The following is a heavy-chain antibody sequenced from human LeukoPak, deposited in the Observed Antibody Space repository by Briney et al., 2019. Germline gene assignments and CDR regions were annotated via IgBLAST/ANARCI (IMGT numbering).Heavy chain of an antibody. CDR2: IVPILGMA. D-gene: IGHD5-18*01. CDR3: ARDQGDNSYGYYAIWYAFDV. V-gene: IGHV1-69*04. Sequence: GASVKVSCKASGGTFNNYAISWVRQAPGQGLEWMGRIVPILGMANYAQEFQGRLIITADKATSSAYMELSSLRSEDTAVYYCARDQGDNSYGYYAIWYAFDVWGQGTMVTVSS. J-gene: IGHJ3*01. CDR1: GGTFNNYA.